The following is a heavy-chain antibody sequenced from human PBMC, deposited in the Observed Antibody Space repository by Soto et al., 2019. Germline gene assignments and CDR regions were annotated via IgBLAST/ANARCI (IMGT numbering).Heavy chain of an antibody. CDR1: GGSTSSYY. J-gene: IGHJ6*02. V-gene: IGHV4-59*01. D-gene: IGHD1-26*01. CDR3: ASRLGRGYCGMDV. Sequence: QVQVQESSPGMVKPSETLSLTCTVSGGSTSSYYWSWVRQFPGKGLEWIGSTHYSGSTKYNPSLKSRVSISVDTSKSPFSLRLNSVTAADTAMYYCASRLGRGYCGMDVWGQGTSVTVSS. CDR2: THYSGST.